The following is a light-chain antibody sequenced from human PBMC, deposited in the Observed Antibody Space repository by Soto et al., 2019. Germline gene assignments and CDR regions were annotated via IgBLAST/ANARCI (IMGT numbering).Light chain of an antibody. CDR2: GAS. J-gene: IGKJ2*01. CDR3: QQGHNWPLT. V-gene: IGKV3-15*01. Sequence: EIVMTQSPATLSVSPGERATLFCRASQSITSELAWYQQKPGQPPRLLIYGASTRATGVPARFSGSGSGSEFTLTISGLQSEDFAVYYCQQGHNWPLTFGQGTRLEI. CDR1: QSITSE.